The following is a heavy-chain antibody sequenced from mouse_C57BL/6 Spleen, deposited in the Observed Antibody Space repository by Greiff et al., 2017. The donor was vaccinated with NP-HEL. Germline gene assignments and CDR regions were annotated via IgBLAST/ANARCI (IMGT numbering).Heavy chain of an antibody. J-gene: IGHJ2*01. Sequence: EVQVVESGGGLVKPGGSLKLSCAASGFTFSSYAMSWVRQTPEKRLEWVATISDGGSYTYYPDNVKGRFTISRDNAKNNLYLQMSHLKSEDTAMYYCAREGDYYGSYYFDYWGQGTTLTVSS. CDR3: AREGDYYGSYYFDY. V-gene: IGHV5-4*01. CDR2: ISDGGSYT. D-gene: IGHD1-1*01. CDR1: GFTFSSYA.